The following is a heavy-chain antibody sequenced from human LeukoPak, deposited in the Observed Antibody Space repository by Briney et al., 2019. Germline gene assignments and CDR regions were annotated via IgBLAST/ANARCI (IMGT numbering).Heavy chain of an antibody. Sequence: GESLKISCKGSGYSFTGYWIGWVRQMPGKGLECMGIIYPADSDTTYSPSFQSQVTISADKSISTTYLQWSSLKASDTAMYYCARLSDFNFDYWGQGTLVTVSS. CDR2: IYPADSDT. J-gene: IGHJ4*02. D-gene: IGHD2-21*02. CDR1: GYSFTGYW. V-gene: IGHV5-51*01. CDR3: ARLSDFNFDY.